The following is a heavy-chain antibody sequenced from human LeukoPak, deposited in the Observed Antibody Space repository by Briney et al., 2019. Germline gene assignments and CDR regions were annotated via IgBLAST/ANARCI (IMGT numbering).Heavy chain of an antibody. J-gene: IGHJ4*02. CDR1: GGSISSYF. Sequence: SETLSLTCTVSGGSISSYFWSWIRQPPGKGLDWIGYIYYSGSTNYNPSLKSRVTISVDTSKNQFSLKLNSVTAADTAVYYCARLRALSYYDSSGDLYYFEYWGQGTLVTVSS. D-gene: IGHD3-22*01. CDR3: ARLRALSYYDSSGDLYYFEY. V-gene: IGHV4-59*01. CDR2: IYYSGST.